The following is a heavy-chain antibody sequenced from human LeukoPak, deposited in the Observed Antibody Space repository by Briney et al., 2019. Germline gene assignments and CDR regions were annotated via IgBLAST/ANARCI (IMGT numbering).Heavy chain of an antibody. CDR2: IIPIFGTA. D-gene: IGHD6-13*01. CDR3: ASFHPSSWYVPFDY. Sequence: ASVKVSCKASGGTFSSYAISWVRQAPGQGLEWMGGIIPIFGTANYAQKFQGRVTITADESTSTAYMELSSLRSEDTAVYYCASFHPSSWYVPFDYWGQGTLVTVSS. J-gene: IGHJ4*02. V-gene: IGHV1-69*13. CDR1: GGTFSSYA.